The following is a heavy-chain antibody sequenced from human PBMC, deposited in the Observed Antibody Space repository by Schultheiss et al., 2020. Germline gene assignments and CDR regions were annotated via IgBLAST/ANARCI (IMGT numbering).Heavy chain of an antibody. Sequence: GGSLRLSCAASGFTFSDNGMHWVRQAPGKGLEWVAVISHDGSNKYYADSVKGRFTISRDNAKNSLYLQMNSLRAEDTAVYYCARDRHCGGDCYATWGQGTLVTVSS. CDR2: ISHDGSNK. J-gene: IGHJ5*02. CDR3: ARDRHCGGDCYAT. CDR1: GFTFSDNG. D-gene: IGHD2-21*02. V-gene: IGHV3-30*03.